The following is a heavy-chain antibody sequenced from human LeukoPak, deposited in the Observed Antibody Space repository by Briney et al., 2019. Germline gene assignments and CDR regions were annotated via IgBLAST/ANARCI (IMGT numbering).Heavy chain of an antibody. J-gene: IGHJ6*02. CDR2: ISGSGGST. CDR3: AKGYHYGSGSPYGMDV. V-gene: IGHV3-23*01. D-gene: IGHD3-10*01. Sequence: GGSLRLSCAASGFTFSSYAMSWVRQAPGKGLEWVSAISGSGGSTYYADSVKGRFTISRDNSKNTLYLQMSSLRAEDSAVYYCAKGYHYGSGSPYGMDVWGQGTTVTVSS. CDR1: GFTFSSYA.